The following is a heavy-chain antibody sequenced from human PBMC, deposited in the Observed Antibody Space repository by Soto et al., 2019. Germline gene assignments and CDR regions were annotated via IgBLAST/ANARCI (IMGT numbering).Heavy chain of an antibody. CDR3: ALGGRVTSGGASDD. D-gene: IGHD3-10*01. V-gene: IGHV3-23*01. CDR2: ISGSGGNT. CDR1: GFTFSSYG. J-gene: IGHJ4*02. Sequence: EVQLLESGGGLVQPGGSLRLSCAASGFTFSSYGMNWVRQAPGKGLEWVSTISGSGGNTPYADSVKGRFTISRDNSKDTLDLQMKSLRAEDTAVYYWALGGRVTSGGASDDWGQGTLVTVSS.